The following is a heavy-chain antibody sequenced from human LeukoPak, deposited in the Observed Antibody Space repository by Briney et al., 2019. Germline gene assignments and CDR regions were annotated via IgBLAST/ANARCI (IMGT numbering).Heavy chain of an antibody. J-gene: IGHJ4*02. CDR3: AKVTSSSWGYFDY. D-gene: IGHD6-13*01. CDR1: GFTFSSYG. CDR2: IRSDGNTK. V-gene: IGHV3-30*02. Sequence: GGSLRLSCAASGFTFSSYGMHWVRQTPGKGLEWVTFIRSDGNTKYYADSVKGRFTISRDNSKNTLYLQMNSLRAEDTAVYYCAKVTSSSWGYFDYWGQGTLVTVSS.